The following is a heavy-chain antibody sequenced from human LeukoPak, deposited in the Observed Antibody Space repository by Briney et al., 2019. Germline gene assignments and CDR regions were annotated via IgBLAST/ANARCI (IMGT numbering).Heavy chain of an antibody. D-gene: IGHD2-8*01. CDR1: GGSITSTNW. CDR2: VSLSGLT. Sequence: SGTLSLTCGVSGGSITSTNWWSWVRQPPGQGLEWIGEVSLSGLTNYNPSLSSRVIMALDTSKNHLSLHLTSVTAANTAVYYCSRENGAFSPFGYWGQGYLVTVLS. V-gene: IGHV4-4*02. CDR3: SRENGAFSPFGY. J-gene: IGHJ4*02.